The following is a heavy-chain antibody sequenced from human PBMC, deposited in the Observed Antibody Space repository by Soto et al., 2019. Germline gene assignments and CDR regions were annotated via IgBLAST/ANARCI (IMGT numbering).Heavy chain of an antibody. Sequence: PSETLSLTCAVYGGSFSGYYWSWIRQPPGKGLEWIGEINHSGSTNYNPSLKSRVTISVDTSKNQFSLKLSSVTAADTAVYYCARRRAPGWWRLFDYWGQGTLVTVSS. J-gene: IGHJ4*02. CDR1: GGSFSGYY. CDR2: INHSGST. CDR3: ARRRAPGWWRLFDY. D-gene: IGHD2-21*02. V-gene: IGHV4-34*01.